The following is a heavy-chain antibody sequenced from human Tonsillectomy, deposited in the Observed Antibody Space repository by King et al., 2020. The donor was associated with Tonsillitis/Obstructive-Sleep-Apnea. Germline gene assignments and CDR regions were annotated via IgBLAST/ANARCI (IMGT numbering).Heavy chain of an antibody. Sequence: VQLVESGGGLVQPGRSLRLSCTASGFTFGDYAMSWVRQAPGKGLEWVGFIRSKAYGGTTEYAASVKGRFTISRDDYKSIAYLQMNSLKTEDTAVYYCTRALWIGIVGASSLDYWGQGTLVTVSS. CDR3: TRALWIGIVGASSLDY. CDR2: IRSKAYGGTT. J-gene: IGHJ4*02. D-gene: IGHD1-26*01. V-gene: IGHV3-49*04. CDR1: GFTFGDYA.